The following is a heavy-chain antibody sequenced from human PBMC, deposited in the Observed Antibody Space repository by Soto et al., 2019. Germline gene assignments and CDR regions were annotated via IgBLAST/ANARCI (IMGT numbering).Heavy chain of an antibody. V-gene: IGHV3-33*01. D-gene: IGHD4-17*01. CDR3: AREREDYGLPFDT. CDR2: IWYDGSNK. J-gene: IGHJ3*02. Sequence: GGSLRLSCASSGFTFSSYGMHWVRQAPGKGLEWVAVIWYDGSNKYYADSVKGRFTISRDNSKNTLYLQMNSLRAEDTATYYCAREREDYGLPFDTWGQGTMVSVS. CDR1: GFTFSSYG.